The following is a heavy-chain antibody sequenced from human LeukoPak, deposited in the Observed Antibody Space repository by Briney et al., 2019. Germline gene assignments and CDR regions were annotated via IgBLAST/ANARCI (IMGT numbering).Heavy chain of an antibody. J-gene: IGHJ4*02. CDR3: AKLLWFGESSDY. CDR1: GYTFTGYY. Sequence: ASVKVSCKASGYTFTGYYMHWVRQAPGQGREWMGWINPNSGGTNYAQKFQGRVTMTRDTSISTAYMELSRLRSDDTAVYYCAKLLWFGESSDYWGQGTLVTVSS. CDR2: INPNSGGT. D-gene: IGHD3-10*01. V-gene: IGHV1-2*02.